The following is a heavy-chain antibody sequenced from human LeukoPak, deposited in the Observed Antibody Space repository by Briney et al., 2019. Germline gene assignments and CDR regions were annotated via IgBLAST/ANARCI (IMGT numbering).Heavy chain of an antibody. V-gene: IGHV3-30*18. CDR1: GFTFSPFN. D-gene: IGHD3-10*01. Sequence: GGSLRLSFAASGFTFSPFNLHRVRQAPVKGLDCLAVFSSDGRSTFYAENVQGRFTLSRDNSKNTLSLQMNSLRAEDTAVYYCAKSYYYHSGSFDYWGQGPLVTVSS. CDR2: FSSDGRST. J-gene: IGHJ4*02. CDR3: AKSYYYHSGSFDY.